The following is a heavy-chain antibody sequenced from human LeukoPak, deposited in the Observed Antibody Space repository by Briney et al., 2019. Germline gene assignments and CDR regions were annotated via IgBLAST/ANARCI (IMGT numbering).Heavy chain of an antibody. Sequence: GGSLRLSCAASGFLFSSNYMSWVRRAPGKGLGWVSVIYSGGSTYYADSVKGRFTISRDNSKNTLYLQMNSLRAEDTAVYYCARDYTDDYGSGSSKFDYWGQGTLVTVSS. CDR2: IYSGGST. D-gene: IGHD3-10*01. CDR3: ARDYTDDYGSGSSKFDY. V-gene: IGHV3-53*05. CDR1: GFLFSSNY. J-gene: IGHJ4*02.